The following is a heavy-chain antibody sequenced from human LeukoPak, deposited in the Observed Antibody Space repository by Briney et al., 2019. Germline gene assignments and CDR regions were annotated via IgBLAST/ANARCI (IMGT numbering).Heavy chain of an antibody. J-gene: IGHJ4*02. D-gene: IGHD6-13*01. CDR2: ISGSGGST. V-gene: IGHV3-23*01. CDR3: ARDVRPYSSSWYFDY. Sequence: GGSLRLSCAASGFTFSSYAMSWVRQAPGKGLGCVSAISGSGGSTYYADSVKGRLPISRDNSKNPLYLPMNSLTAEGTAVYYCARDVRPYSSSWYFDYWGQGTLVTVSS. CDR1: GFTFSSYA.